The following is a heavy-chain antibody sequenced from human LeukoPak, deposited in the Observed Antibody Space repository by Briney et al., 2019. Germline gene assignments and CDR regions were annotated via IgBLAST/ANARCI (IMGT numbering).Heavy chain of an antibody. CDR3: ARDERLLSFLK. D-gene: IGHD3-3*01. V-gene: IGHV3-23*01. J-gene: IGHJ4*02. Sequence: GGSLRLSCAASGFTFSSYAMSWVRQAPGKGLEWVSGITGSGGSTYYADSVRGRFTISRDNSKNTLYLQMNSLRAEDTAIYYCARDERLLSFLKWGQGTLVTVSS. CDR1: GFTFSSYA. CDR2: ITGSGGST.